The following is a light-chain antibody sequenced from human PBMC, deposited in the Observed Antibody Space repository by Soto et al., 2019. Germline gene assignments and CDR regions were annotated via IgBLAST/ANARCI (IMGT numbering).Light chain of an antibody. CDR3: CSYAGGYTHV. CDR2: DVT. V-gene: IGLV2-11*01. CDR1: SSDVGGYNF. J-gene: IGLJ1*01. Sequence: QSALTQSRSVSGSPGQSVTISCTGTSSDVGGYNFVSWFQQYPGKAPKLIIYDVTNRPSGVPDRFSGSKSGSTASLTISGLQTEDEAHYYCCSYAGGYTHVFGAGKKVIV.